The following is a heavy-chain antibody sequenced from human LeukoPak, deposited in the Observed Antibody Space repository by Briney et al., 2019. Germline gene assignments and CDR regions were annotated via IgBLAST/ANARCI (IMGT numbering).Heavy chain of an antibody. CDR3: AKGLRSGTFYNTFDS. V-gene: IGHV3-43*02. D-gene: IGHD3-10*01. CDR2: IGGDGGET. J-gene: IGHJ4*02. CDR1: GFTFNDYA. Sequence: GGSLRLSCAASGFTFNDYAIHWVRQAPGKGLEWVSLIGGDGGETYYADSVKGRFTISGDNSKASVYLQMNSLTTEDTALYYCAKGLRSGTFYNTFDSWGQGTLVTVSS.